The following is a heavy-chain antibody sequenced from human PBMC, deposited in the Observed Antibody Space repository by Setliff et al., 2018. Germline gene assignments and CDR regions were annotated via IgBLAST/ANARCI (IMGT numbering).Heavy chain of an antibody. CDR2: IYYSGST. V-gene: IGHV4-59*08. CDR3: ASERESASRQTYFDS. J-gene: IGHJ4*02. Sequence: PSETLSLTCTVSGGSISSHYWSWIRQPPGKGLEWIGSIYYSGSTNYNPSLKSRVTISVDTSKNQFSLKLSSVTAADTALYYCASERESASRQTYFDSWGQGTLVTVSS. CDR1: GGSISSHY. D-gene: IGHD2-15*01.